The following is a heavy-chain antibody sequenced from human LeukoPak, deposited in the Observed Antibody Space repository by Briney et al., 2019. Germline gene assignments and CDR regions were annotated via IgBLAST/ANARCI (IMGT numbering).Heavy chain of an antibody. J-gene: IGHJ4*02. CDR2: ISGTGGNT. CDR1: GFTFSSYA. CDR3: ALRGAQYYFEY. Sequence: GGSLRLSCAASGFTFSSYAMSWVRQAPGEGLEWVSTISGTGGNTYCADSVKGRFTISRDNSKNTLYLQMNSLRADDTAVYYCALRGAQYYFEYWGQGTLVTVSS. V-gene: IGHV3-23*01.